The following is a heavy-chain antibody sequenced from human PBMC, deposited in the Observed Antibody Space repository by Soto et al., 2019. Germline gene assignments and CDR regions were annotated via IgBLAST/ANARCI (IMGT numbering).Heavy chain of an antibody. Sequence: SETKPLTSTVSGGSISSYSWRRIRKPHGKGLXYIXXXXYXGXTXXXXXXKSPVTISVDTSKNQFSLKMSSVTAAATAVYYCARVQYSYGYYFDYWGQGTLVTVSS. V-gene: IGHV4-59*01. CDR1: GGSISSYS. D-gene: IGHD5-18*01. CDR3: ARVQYSYGYYFDY. CDR2: XXYXGXT. J-gene: IGHJ4*02.